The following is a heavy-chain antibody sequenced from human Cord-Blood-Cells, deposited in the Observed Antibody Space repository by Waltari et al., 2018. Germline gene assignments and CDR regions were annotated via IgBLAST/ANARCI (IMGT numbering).Heavy chain of an antibody. V-gene: IGHV4-39*01. CDR1: GGSISSSSYY. Sequence: QLQLQESGPGLVKPSETLSLTCTVSGGSISSSSYYWGWIRQPPGKGLEWIGSIYYRGCTYYHPYLKSRVTISVDTSKNQFSLKLSSVTAADTAVYYCARHRTGDDAFDIWGQGTMVTDSS. CDR3: ARHRTGDDAFDI. J-gene: IGHJ3*02. D-gene: IGHD7-27*01. CDR2: IYYRGCT.